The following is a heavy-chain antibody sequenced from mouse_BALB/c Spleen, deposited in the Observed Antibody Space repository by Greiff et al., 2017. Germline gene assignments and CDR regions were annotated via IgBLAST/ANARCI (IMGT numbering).Heavy chain of an antibody. CDR3: TREDYGSAWFAY. CDR1: GFTFSSYT. J-gene: IGHJ3*01. V-gene: IGHV5-6-4*01. Sequence: VQLKESGGGLVKPGGSLKLSCAASGFTFSSYTMSWVRQTPEKRLEWVATISSGGSYTYYPDSVKGRFTISRDNAKNTLYLQMSSLKSEDTAMYYCTREDYGSAWFAYWGQGTLVTVSA. CDR2: ISSGGSYT. D-gene: IGHD1-1*02.